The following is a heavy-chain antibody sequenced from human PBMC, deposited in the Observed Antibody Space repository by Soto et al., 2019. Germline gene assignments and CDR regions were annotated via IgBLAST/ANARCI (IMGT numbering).Heavy chain of an antibody. CDR2: ISYDGSNK. Sequence: QVQLVESGGGVVQPGRSLRLSCAASGFTFSSYAMHWVRQAPGKGLEWVAVISYDGSNKYYADSVKGRFTISRDNSKNTLYLQMNSLRAEDTAVYYCARDRVRWGSDAFDIWGQGTMVTVSS. J-gene: IGHJ3*02. D-gene: IGHD3-10*01. CDR3: ARDRVRWGSDAFDI. CDR1: GFTFSSYA. V-gene: IGHV3-30-3*01.